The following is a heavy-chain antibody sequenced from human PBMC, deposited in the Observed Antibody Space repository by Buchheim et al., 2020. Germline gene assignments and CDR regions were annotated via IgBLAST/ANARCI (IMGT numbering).Heavy chain of an antibody. CDR3: AKAYYYGGGDYYSRLGYFFGMDV. Sequence: VQVVESGGGVVQPGGSLRLSCGASGFAFKNYGMHWVRQAPGKGLEWVAVISYDGNKKFYGDSVKGRFTISRYNSTNTLYLQMNSLRAEDTAVYYCAKAYYYGGGDYYSRLGYFFGMDVWGPGTT. CDR2: ISYDGNKK. CDR1: GFAFKNYG. J-gene: IGHJ6*02. V-gene: IGHV3-30*18. D-gene: IGHD3-10*01.